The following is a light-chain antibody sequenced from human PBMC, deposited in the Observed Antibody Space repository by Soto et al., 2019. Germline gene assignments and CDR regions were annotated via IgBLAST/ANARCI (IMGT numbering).Light chain of an antibody. CDR3: QQRSNWPLT. CDR1: QSVSSY. CDR2: DSS. Sequence: EIVLTQFPATLSLSPGDGATLSCRASQSVSSYLAWYQQKRGQAPRLLIYDSSNRATGIPARFSGSGSGTDFSLIISSLEPEDFAVSYCQQRSNWPLTCGGGTKVEIK. J-gene: IGKJ4*01. V-gene: IGKV3-11*01.